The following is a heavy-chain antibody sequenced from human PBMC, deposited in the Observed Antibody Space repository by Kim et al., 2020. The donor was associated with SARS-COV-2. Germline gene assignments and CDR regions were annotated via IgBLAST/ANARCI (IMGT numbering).Heavy chain of an antibody. V-gene: IGHV2-70*01. J-gene: IGHJ4*02. CDR3: ARIQAAMALLDY. D-gene: IGHD5-18*01. Sequence: YYSTPLKTRLTSSKDTSKNQVVLTMTNMDPVDTATYYCARIQAAMALLDYWGQGTLVTVSS.